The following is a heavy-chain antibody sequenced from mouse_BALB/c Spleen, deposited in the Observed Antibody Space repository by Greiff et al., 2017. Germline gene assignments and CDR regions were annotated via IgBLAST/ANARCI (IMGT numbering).Heavy chain of an antibody. CDR3: ARQRGYYDPTGAMDY. D-gene: IGHD1-1*01. CDR1: GFAISSYY. CDR2: ISSGGGST. J-gene: IGHJ4*01. V-gene: IGHV5-12-1*01. Sequence: EVHLVESGAGLVKPGGSLTLTCAASGFAISSYYMSWVRQTPEKSLEWVAYISSGGGSTYYPPTVKGRFTISRDNAKNTLYLQMSRLKSEDTAMYSCARQRGYYDPTGAMDYWGQGTSVTVSS.